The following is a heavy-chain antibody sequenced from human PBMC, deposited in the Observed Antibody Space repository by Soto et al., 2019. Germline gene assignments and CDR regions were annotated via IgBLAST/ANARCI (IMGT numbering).Heavy chain of an antibody. D-gene: IGHD2-21*01. CDR3: ARGAFCGGAPGCRDMYV. CDR2: ISAYNGNT. Sequence: ASVKVSCKSSGYKFISHSITWVRQAPGQGLEWMGRISAYNGNTNYAQKLQGRVTMTTDTSTNTAYMELRSLRSDDTAVYYCARGAFCGGAPGCRDMYVWGQGTTVTVS. V-gene: IGHV1-18*01. J-gene: IGHJ6*02. CDR1: GYKFISHS.